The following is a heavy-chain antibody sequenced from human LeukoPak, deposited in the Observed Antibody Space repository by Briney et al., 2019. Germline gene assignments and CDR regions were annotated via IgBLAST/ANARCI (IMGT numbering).Heavy chain of an antibody. J-gene: IGHJ1*01. CDR2: INHSGST. Sequence: SETLSPTCAVYGGSFSGYYWSWIRQPPGKGLEWIGEINHSGSTNYNPSLKSRVTISVDTSKNQFSLKLSSVTAADTAVYYCARGRTYYYGSGSYRFEYFQHWGQGTLVTVSS. CDR1: GGSFSGYY. CDR3: ARGRTYYYGSGSYRFEYFQH. D-gene: IGHD3-10*01. V-gene: IGHV4-34*01.